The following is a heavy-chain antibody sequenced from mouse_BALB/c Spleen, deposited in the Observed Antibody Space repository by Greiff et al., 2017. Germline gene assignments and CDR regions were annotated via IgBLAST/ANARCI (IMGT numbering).Heavy chain of an antibody. V-gene: IGHV1-4*01. Sequence: VQLQQSGAELATPGASVKMSCKASGYTFTSYWMHWVNQRPGQGLEWIGYINPSTGYTEYNQKIKDKATMTADKSSSTAYMQLSSLTSEDSAVYYCARGSLYGSGLAWFAYWGQGTLVTVSA. CDR2: INPSTGYT. CDR3: ARGSLYGSGLAWFAY. J-gene: IGHJ3*01. D-gene: IGHD1-1*01. CDR1: GYTFTSYW.